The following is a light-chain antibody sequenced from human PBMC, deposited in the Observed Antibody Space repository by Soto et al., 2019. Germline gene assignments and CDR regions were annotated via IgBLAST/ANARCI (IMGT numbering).Light chain of an antibody. Sequence: EIVLTQSPATLSLSPGERATLSCRASQSVSTFLAWYQHKPGQAPRLLIYDASHSATGIPDRFRGSGSGQNFTLTISSLEPEDFALYYCQQGTDWPPGTFGQGTKVDIK. J-gene: IGKJ1*01. CDR1: QSVSTF. CDR3: QQGTDWPPGT. CDR2: DAS. V-gene: IGKV3-11*01.